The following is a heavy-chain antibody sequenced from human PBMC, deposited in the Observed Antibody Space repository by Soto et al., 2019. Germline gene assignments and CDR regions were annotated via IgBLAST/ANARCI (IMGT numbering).Heavy chain of an antibody. J-gene: IGHJ5*01. Sequence: SERLSLTCTVSGGSISSTNYYWAWVRHPPGKGLEWIGSLSYTVSPSYNPSLKNRVTISVDTSKNRLSLRLDSMSAADTASYYRTKLFWGITATRRKRVAWFDNWYEGNWVGVSA. D-gene: IGHD1-20*01. CDR3: TKLFWGITATRRKRVAWFDN. CDR1: GGSISSTNYY. CDR2: LSYTVSP. V-gene: IGHV4-39*01.